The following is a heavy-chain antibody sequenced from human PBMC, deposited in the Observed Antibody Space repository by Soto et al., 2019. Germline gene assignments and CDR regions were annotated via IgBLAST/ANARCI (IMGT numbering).Heavy chain of an antibody. CDR3: ARERGYSYASDAFDI. CDR1: GFTVSSNY. CDR2: GYSGGST. D-gene: IGHD5-18*01. J-gene: IGHJ3*02. Sequence: EVQLVESGGGLVQPGGSLRLSCAASGFTVSSNYMSWVRQAPGTGLGGVSVGYSGGSTYYADSVKGSFTISSDNSETALYLQMNSLGAEDTAVYYCARERGYSYASDAFDIWGHGTMVTVSS. V-gene: IGHV3-66*01.